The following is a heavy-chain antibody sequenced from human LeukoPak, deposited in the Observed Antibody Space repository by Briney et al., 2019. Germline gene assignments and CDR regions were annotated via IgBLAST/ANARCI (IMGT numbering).Heavy chain of an antibody. CDR3: ARYQKGGGAFDF. CDR1: GDSISDYY. V-gene: IGHV4-59*01. J-gene: IGHJ3*01. CDR2: VYSSGST. Sequence: PSETLSLTCTASGDSISDYYWGWIRQPPGKGPEWIGYVYSSGSTNYSPSLKSRVTISVDTSNNQFSLNLNSVTAADTAIYYCARYQKGGGAFDFWGQGTMVTVSS. D-gene: IGHD2-2*01.